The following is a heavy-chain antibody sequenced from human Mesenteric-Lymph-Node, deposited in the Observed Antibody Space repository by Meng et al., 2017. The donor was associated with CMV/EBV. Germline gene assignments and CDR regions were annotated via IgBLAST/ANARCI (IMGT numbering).Heavy chain of an antibody. CDR2: IFSDDSDT. D-gene: IGHD3-16*01. V-gene: IGHV5-51*02. Sequence: QVPCRSSDATSPTSATAGVRHPPGQGVEWMGIIFSDDSDTRYSPSFQGRVTISVDKSISTAYLQWSSLKTSDSAIYYCARRGRNIMDFWGQGTLVTVSS. CDR3: ARRGRNIMDF. J-gene: IGHJ4*02. CDR1: DATSPTSA.